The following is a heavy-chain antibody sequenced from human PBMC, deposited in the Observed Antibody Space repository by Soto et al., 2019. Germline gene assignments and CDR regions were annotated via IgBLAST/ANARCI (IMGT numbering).Heavy chain of an antibody. J-gene: IGHJ3*02. D-gene: IGHD2-2*01. CDR2: ISAYNGNT. V-gene: IGHV1-18*01. Sequence: ASVKVSCKASGYTFTNYGITWVRQAPGQGLEWMGWISAYNGNTYYAQKFQGRVTMTTDTSTSTAYMELRSLRSDDTAVYYCARDLEYCSSTGCSRDVFDIWGQGTMVTVSS. CDR3: ARDLEYCSSTGCSRDVFDI. CDR1: GYTFTNYG.